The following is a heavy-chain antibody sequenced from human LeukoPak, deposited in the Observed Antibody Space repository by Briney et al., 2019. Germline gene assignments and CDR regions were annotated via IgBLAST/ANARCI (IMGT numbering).Heavy chain of an antibody. CDR1: GGSISSGDYY. Sequence: PSETLSLTCTVSGGSISSGDYYWSWIRQPPGKGLEWIGYIYYSGSTYYNPSLKGRVTISVDTSKNQFSLKLSSVTAADTAVYYCARGDVVVVAAAGWYFDLWGRGTLVTVSS. V-gene: IGHV4-30-4*08. D-gene: IGHD2-15*01. CDR3: ARGDVVVVAAAGWYFDL. CDR2: IYYSGST. J-gene: IGHJ2*01.